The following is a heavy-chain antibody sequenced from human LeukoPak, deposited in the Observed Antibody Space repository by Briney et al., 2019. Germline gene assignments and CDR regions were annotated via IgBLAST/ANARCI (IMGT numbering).Heavy chain of an antibody. V-gene: IGHV3-48*03. CDR3: ARDMGNYFDY. Sequence: PGGSLRLSCAASGFTFSNYVMNWVRQAPGKGLEWVSYIGSIGSTIYYADSVKGRFTISRDNAKNSLFLQMSGLRAEDTAVYYCARDMGNYFDYWGQGALVTVSS. CDR1: GFTFSNYV. J-gene: IGHJ4*02. CDR2: IGSIGSTI. D-gene: IGHD3-10*01.